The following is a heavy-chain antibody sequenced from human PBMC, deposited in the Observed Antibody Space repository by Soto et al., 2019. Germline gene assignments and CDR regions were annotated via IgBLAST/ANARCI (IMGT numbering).Heavy chain of an antibody. CDR2: VRGNGDPP. V-gene: IGHV3-64D*06. CDR1: GFTFSSYA. CDR3: VKSRGGNNFDFFD. D-gene: IGHD5-12*01. J-gene: IGHJ4*02. Sequence: GGSPRISCSASGFTFSSYAMHWVRQDPGKGLEYVSGVRGNGDPPFYADSVKGRFTISRDNSKNTLYLQMSSLSADDTAVYYCVKSRGGNNFDFFDWGQGALVTVSS.